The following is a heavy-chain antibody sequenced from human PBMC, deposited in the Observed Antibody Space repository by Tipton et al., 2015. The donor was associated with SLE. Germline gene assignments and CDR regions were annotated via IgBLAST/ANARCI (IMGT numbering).Heavy chain of an antibody. V-gene: IGHV3-53*01. CDR2: IYSGGST. CDR1: GFTVSSNY. J-gene: IGHJ4*02. D-gene: IGHD1-26*01. CDR3: ARGVVGATAYFDY. Sequence: SLRLSCAASGFTVSSNYMSWVRQAPGKGLEWVSVIYSGGSTYYADSVKGRFTISSDNSKNTLYLQINSLRAEDTAVYYCARGVVGATAYFDYWGQGTLVTVSS.